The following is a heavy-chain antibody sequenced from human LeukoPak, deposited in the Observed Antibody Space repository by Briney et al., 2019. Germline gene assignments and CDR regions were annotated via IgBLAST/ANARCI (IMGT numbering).Heavy chain of an antibody. CDR3: ASTVGNYDFWSGRYYYGMDV. CDR2: IYYSGSA. J-gene: IGHJ6*02. D-gene: IGHD3-3*01. CDR1: GGSFSGYY. V-gene: IGHV4-59*01. Sequence: SETLSLTCAVYGGSFSGYYWSWIRQPPGKGLEWIGYIYYSGSANYNPSLKSRVTISVDTSKNQFSLKLSSVTAADTAVYYCASTVGNYDFWSGRYYYGMDVWGQGTTVTVSS.